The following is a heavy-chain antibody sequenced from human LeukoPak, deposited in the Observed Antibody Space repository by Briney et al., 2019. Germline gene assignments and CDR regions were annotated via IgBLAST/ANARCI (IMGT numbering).Heavy chain of an antibody. CDR1: GFTFSDYA. CDR2: ISGSGGST. D-gene: IGHD4-17*01. CDR3: AKSVESAVTTNPYFDY. V-gene: IGHV3-23*01. J-gene: IGHJ4*02. Sequence: GGSLRLSCAASGFTFSDYAMSWVRQALGKGLKWVSVISGSGGSTYNVDPVKGRFTISRDNSKNTLYLQMNSLRAEDTAVYYCAKSVESAVTTNPYFDYWGQGILVTVYS.